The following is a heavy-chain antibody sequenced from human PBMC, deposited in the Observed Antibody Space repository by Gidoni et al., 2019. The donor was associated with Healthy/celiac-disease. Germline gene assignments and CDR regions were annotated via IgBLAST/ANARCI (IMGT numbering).Heavy chain of an antibody. CDR3: ASQGLIAVAGKIYYYGMDV. V-gene: IGHV4-39*01. CDR1: GGSISSSSYY. J-gene: IGHJ6*02. CDR2: IYYSGST. D-gene: IGHD6-19*01. Sequence: QLQLQESGPGLVKPSETLSLTCTVSGGSISSSSYYWGWSRQPPGKGLEWIGSIYYSGSTYYNPSLKSRVTISVDTSKNQFSLKLSSVTAADTAVYYCASQGLIAVAGKIYYYGMDVWGQGTTVTVSS.